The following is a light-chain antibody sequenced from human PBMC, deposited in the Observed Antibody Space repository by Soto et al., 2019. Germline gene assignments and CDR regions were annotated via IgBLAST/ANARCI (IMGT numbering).Light chain of an antibody. CDR2: DAS. CDR1: QGISHY. V-gene: IGKV1-17*03. Sequence: DIQMTQSPSAMSASVGDRVTITCRASQGISHYLTWFQQRPGKVPKRLIYDASSLQSGVPSRFSGNGSGTEFTLTIISLQPEDSATYYCLQHNNYPWTFGHGTRVEIK. J-gene: IGKJ1*01. CDR3: LQHNNYPWT.